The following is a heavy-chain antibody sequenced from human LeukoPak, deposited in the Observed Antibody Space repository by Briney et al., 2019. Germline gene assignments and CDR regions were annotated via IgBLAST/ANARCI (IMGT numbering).Heavy chain of an antibody. D-gene: IGHD3-10*01. V-gene: IGHV4-39*01. Sequence: KPSETLSLTCIVSGGSISSSTYFWGWIRQPPGKGLEWIGIISYNGTTYYNPSLKRRVTISVDTSKNQFSLKLSSVTAADTAVYYCARQGARLWFGELLNWFDPWGQGTLVTVSS. CDR3: ARQGARLWFGELLNWFDP. CDR1: GGSISSSTYF. CDR2: ISYNGTT. J-gene: IGHJ5*02.